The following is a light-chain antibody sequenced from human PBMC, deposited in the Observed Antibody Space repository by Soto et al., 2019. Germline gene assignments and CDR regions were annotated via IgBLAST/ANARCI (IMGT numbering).Light chain of an antibody. CDR3: TSFSSSTYLYV. CDR1: TRDIAGYNY. J-gene: IGLJ1*01. Sequence: QPGSVGGSLGQSITISCTGTTRDIAGYNYISWYQQLPGKAPKLMIYQVTIRPSGISNRFSGSKSGNTASLTISGLRAEDDADYYCTSFSSSTYLYVFGTGTKVTVL. V-gene: IGLV2-14*01. CDR2: QVT.